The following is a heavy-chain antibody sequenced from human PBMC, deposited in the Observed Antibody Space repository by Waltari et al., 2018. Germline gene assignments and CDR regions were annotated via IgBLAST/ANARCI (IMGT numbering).Heavy chain of an antibody. J-gene: IGHJ4*02. D-gene: IGHD3-10*01. CDR2: IYYSGST. CDR1: GGSISSSSYY. V-gene: IGHV4-39*07. Sequence: QLQLQESGPGLMKPSETLSLTCTVSGGSISSSSYYCGWIRQPPGKGLEWIGSIYYSGSTYYNPSLKSRVTISVDTSKNQFSLKLSSVTAADTAVYYCARAPTSEGDGFDYWGQGTLVTVSS. CDR3: ARAPTSEGDGFDY.